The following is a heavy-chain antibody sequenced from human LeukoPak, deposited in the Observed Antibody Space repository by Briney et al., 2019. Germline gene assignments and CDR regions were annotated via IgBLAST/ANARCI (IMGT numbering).Heavy chain of an antibody. CDR2: IYYSGST. Sequence: PSETLSLTCTVSGGSISSGGYYWSWIRQHPGKGLEWIGCIYYSGSTYYNPSLKSRVTISVDTSKNQFSLKLSSVTAADTAVYYCARVGPVQGSVDYWGQGTLVTVSS. V-gene: IGHV4-31*03. CDR3: ARVGPVQGSVDY. CDR1: GGSISSGGYY. J-gene: IGHJ4*02. D-gene: IGHD1-26*01.